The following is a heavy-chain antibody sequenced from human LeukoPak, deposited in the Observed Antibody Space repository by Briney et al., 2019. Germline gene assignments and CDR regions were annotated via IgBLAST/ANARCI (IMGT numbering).Heavy chain of an antibody. V-gene: IGHV3-48*03. CDR3: ARPSGTALVISPLDY. D-gene: IGHD5-18*01. CDR2: ISPSGSTI. J-gene: IGHJ4*02. CDR1: GFTFSSYE. Sequence: GGSLRLSCAASGFTFSSYEMNWVRQAPGKGLEWVSYISPSGSTIYYADSVKGRFTISRDNAKNSLYLQMNNLRAEDTAVYYCARPSGTALVISPLDYWGQGTLVTVSS.